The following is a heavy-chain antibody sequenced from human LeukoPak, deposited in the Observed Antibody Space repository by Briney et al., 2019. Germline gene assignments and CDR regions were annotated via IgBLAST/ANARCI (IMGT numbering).Heavy chain of an antibody. V-gene: IGHV4-30-4*01. D-gene: IGHD2-15*01. CDR3: ARGGRFYAAGTCYPVLFAP. CDR1: GHFKSRGDYQ. CDR2: IYYSESF. Sequence: PSQTQSLTCSVSGHFKSRGDYQWRRVRQRPEKGLQWIEFIYYSESFFYKPSLQSRLAISVDSSVNQFSLTLTSVTAAHTTVYYCARGGRFYAAGTCYPVLFAPWAQGTLLPVST. J-gene: IGHJ5*02.